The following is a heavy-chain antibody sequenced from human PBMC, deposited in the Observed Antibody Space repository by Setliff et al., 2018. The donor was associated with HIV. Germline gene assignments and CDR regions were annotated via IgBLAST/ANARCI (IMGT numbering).Heavy chain of an antibody. Sequence: GSLKISCAASGFTFSTSCMHWVRRAPGRGLEWISSISYRSSYIYYSDSVKGRFTISRDDAENSLFLQLDSLRDEDTAVYYCARSQGIGNYHMDVWGTGTTVTVSS. CDR2: ISYRSSYI. CDR3: ARSQGIGNYHMDV. D-gene: IGHD2-15*01. CDR1: GFTFSTSC. J-gene: IGHJ6*03. V-gene: IGHV3-21*01.